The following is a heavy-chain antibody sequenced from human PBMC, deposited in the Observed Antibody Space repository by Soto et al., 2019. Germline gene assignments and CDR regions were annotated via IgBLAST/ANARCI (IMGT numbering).Heavy chain of an antibody. CDR1: GYPFTTYG. CDR3: ARVMTTFGVGSKGPDH. D-gene: IGHD3-3*01. Sequence: QVQLVQSGDEVKKPGASVKVSCKASGYPFTTYGITWVRQAPGQGLEWMGWISTYNGNTNYAQSLQGRVTMTRETSSTTAYMELRSLRSDYTAVYYWARVMTTFGVGSKGPDHWGQGTLVTVSS. V-gene: IGHV1-18*04. CDR2: ISTYNGNT. J-gene: IGHJ4*02.